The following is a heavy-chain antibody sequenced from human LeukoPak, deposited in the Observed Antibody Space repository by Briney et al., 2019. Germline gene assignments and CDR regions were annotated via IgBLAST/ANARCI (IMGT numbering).Heavy chain of an antibody. V-gene: IGHV3-30*18. CDR2: ISYDGSNK. CDR1: GFTFSSYG. J-gene: IGHJ6*02. CDR3: ANEGAYYYYYGMDV. Sequence: GGSLRLSCAASGFTFSSYGMRWVRQAPGKGLEWVAVISYDGSNKYYADSVKGRFTVSRDNSKNTLYLQMNSLRAEDTAVYYCANEGAYYYYYGMDVWGQGTTVTVSS.